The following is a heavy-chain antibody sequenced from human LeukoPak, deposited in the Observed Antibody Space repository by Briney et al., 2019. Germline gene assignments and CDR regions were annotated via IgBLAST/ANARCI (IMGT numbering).Heavy chain of an antibody. CDR3: ARGRVMDGYNYNFDY. J-gene: IGHJ4*02. CDR1: GYTFTGYY. D-gene: IGHD5-24*01. CDR2: INPSGGST. V-gene: IGHV1-46*01. Sequence: ASVKVSCKASGYTFTGYYMHWVRQAPGQGLEWMGIINPSGGSTSYAQKFHGRVTMTRDTSTSTVYMELSSLRSEDTAVYYCARGRVMDGYNYNFDYWGQGTLVTVSS.